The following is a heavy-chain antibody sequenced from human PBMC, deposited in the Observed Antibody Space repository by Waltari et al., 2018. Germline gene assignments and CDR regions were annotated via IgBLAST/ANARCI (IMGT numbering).Heavy chain of an antibody. CDR2: TYFRSKWSD. J-gene: IGHJ4*02. CDR3: ARGVVANTYYFDY. D-gene: IGHD2-15*01. V-gene: IGHV6-1*01. CDR1: GDSVPTYSAA. Sequence: QVQLQHSGPGLVRPSQTLTPTSAISGDSVPTYSAAWHLIRESPSRGHEWLGRTYFRSKWSDEYAVSVRGRITINPDTSKNQFSLHLSSVTPEDTAVYYCARGVVANTYYFDYWGQGTLVTVSS.